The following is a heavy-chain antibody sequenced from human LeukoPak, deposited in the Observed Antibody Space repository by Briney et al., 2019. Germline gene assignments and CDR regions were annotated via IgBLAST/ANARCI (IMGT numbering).Heavy chain of an antibody. CDR3: ASEVRRTLYGGWFDP. J-gene: IGHJ5*02. Sequence: GGSLRLSCAVSGFTFSDYYMSWIRQAPGKGLEWVSYISRSGSTIDYADSVKGRLTISRDNAKNSLYLQMNSLRAEDTAVYYCASEVRRTLYGGWFDPWGQGTLVTVSS. CDR2: ISRSGSTI. D-gene: IGHD4-23*01. V-gene: IGHV3-11*01. CDR1: GFTFSDYY.